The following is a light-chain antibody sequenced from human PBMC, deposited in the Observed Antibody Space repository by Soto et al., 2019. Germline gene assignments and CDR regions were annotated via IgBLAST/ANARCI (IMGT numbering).Light chain of an antibody. V-gene: IGKV3-20*01. Sequence: EIVLTQSPDTLSLSPGERATLSCRASQSVNNNYLAWYQQKPGQAPRLLIYDASSRATGIPDNFSGSGSGTDFTLTISRLEPEDFAVYYCHQFGDSPWTFGQGTKVDIK. CDR2: DAS. CDR3: HQFGDSPWT. J-gene: IGKJ1*01. CDR1: QSVNNNY.